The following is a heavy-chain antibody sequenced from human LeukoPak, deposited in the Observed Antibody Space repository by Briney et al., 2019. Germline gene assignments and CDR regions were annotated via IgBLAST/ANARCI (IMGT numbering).Heavy chain of an antibody. V-gene: IGHV1-69*05. Sequence: SVKVSCKASGGTFSSYAISWVRQAPGQGLEWMGRIIPIFGTANYAQKFQGRVTITTDESTSTAYMELSSLRSDDTAVYYCARDRFRAAGTQAEYFQHWGQGTLVTVSS. J-gene: IGHJ1*01. CDR3: ARDRFRAAGTQAEYFQH. CDR1: GGTFSSYA. CDR2: IIPIFGTA. D-gene: IGHD6-13*01.